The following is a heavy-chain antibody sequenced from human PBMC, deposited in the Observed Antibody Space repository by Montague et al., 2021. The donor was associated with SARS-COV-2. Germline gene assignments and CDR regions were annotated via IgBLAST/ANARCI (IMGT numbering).Heavy chain of an antibody. CDR3: ARRGRKLLPVATTIGGFDI. Sequence: ETLSLTCTVSGGSISSNNYYWDWIRQPPGKGLEWIGSIYDSGSTYYNPSLKSRVTISVDTSKNHFSLKLNSVTAADTAVYYCARRGRKLLPVATTIGGFDIWGQGKMVTVSS. CDR1: GGSISSNNYY. CDR2: IYDSGST. J-gene: IGHJ3*02. D-gene: IGHD5-12*01. V-gene: IGHV4-39*02.